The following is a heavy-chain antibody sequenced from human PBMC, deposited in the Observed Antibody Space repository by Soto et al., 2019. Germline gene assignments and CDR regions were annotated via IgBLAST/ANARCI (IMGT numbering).Heavy chain of an antibody. CDR2: INPNSGGT. J-gene: IGHJ4*02. CDR1: GYTFTGYY. Sequence: ASVKVSCKASGYTFTGYYMHWVRQAPGQGLEWMGWINPNSGGTNYAQKFQGWVTMTRDTSISTAYMELSRLRSDDTAVYYCARDQGGSYFAGFDYWGQGTLVTVSS. D-gene: IGHD1-26*01. V-gene: IGHV1-2*04. CDR3: ARDQGGSYFAGFDY.